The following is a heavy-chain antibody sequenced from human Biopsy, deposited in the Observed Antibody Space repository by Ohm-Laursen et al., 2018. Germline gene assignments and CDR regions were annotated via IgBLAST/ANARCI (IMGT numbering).Heavy chain of an antibody. V-gene: IGHV4-39*01. CDR3: SKRDLSGTSPV. D-gene: IGHD1-26*01. CDR1: GGPFGINSHY. CDR2: IYYGGTT. Sequence: SETLSLTCSVSGGPFGINSHYWIWIRQPPGKGLEWIASIYYGGTTHYNASLQGRVTISVDQPKNQFSLRLTSVTAADTAMYYCSKRDLSGTSPVWGQGTTVTFSS. J-gene: IGHJ6*02.